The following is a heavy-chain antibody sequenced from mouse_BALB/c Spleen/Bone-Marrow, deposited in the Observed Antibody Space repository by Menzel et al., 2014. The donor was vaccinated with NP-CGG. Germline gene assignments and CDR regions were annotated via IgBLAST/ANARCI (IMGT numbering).Heavy chain of an antibody. V-gene: IGHV1S81*02. CDR1: GYTFTSYY. Sequence: QVQLQQSGAELVKPGASVKLSCKASGYTFTSYYMYWVKQRPGQGLEWIGEINPSNGGTNFNEKFKSKATLTVDKSSSTAYMQLSRVTSEGCGVYCCARWRVLGGFDCWGEGSTLAVSS. CDR2: INPSNGGT. CDR3: ARWRVLGGFDC. J-gene: IGHJ2*01.